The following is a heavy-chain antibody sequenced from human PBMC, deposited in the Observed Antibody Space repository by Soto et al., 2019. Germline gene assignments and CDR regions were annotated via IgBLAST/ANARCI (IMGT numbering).Heavy chain of an antibody. CDR1: GYTFTSYY. J-gene: IGHJ3*02. V-gene: IGHV1-46*01. Sequence: ASVKVSCKASGYTFTSYYMHWVRQAPGQGLEWMGIVNPSGGSTSYAQKFQGRVTMTRDTSTSTVYMELSSLRSEDTAVYYCARAGHYSGSYYPQAFDIWGQGTMVTVSS. CDR3: ARAGHYSGSYYPQAFDI. D-gene: IGHD1-26*01. CDR2: VNPSGGST.